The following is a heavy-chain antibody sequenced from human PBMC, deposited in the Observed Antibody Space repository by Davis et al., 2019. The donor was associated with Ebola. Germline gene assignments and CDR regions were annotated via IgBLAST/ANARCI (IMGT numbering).Heavy chain of an antibody. CDR1: GGSFSSYY. CDR2: IYYSGST. CDR3: ARSGYSLSPLKQTNWFDP. Sequence: MPSETLSLTCAVYGGSFSSYYWSWIRQPPGKGLEWIGYIYYSGSTNYNPSLKSRVTISVDTSKNQFSLKLSSVTAADTAVYYCARSGYSLSPLKQTNWFDPWGQGTLVTVSS. D-gene: IGHD5-18*01. V-gene: IGHV4-59*08. J-gene: IGHJ5*02.